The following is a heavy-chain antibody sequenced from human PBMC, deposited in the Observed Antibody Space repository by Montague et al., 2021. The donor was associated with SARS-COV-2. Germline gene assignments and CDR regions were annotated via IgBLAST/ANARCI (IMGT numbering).Heavy chain of an antibody. D-gene: IGHD3-22*01. CDR1: GFSLSTSGMC. Sequence: PALVKPTQTLTLTCTFSGFSLSTSGMCVSWIRQPPGKALEWLARIDWDDDKYYSTSLKTRLPISKDTSKIQVALTMINMDLVDTATYYCARDKYYYDCSGYYPLVYFDYWGQGTLVTVSS. CDR3: ARDKYYYDCSGYYPLVYFDY. CDR2: IDWDDDK. V-gene: IGHV2-70*11. J-gene: IGHJ4*02.